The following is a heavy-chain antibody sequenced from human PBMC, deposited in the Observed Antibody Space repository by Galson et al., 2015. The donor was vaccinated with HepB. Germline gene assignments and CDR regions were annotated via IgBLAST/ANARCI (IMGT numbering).Heavy chain of an antibody. CDR3: ARGRKVRFFDWFLQDDWYFDL. CDR2: ISFDGVNK. V-gene: IGHV3-30*03. J-gene: IGHJ2*01. D-gene: IGHD3-9*01. CDR1: GFSLHSYG. Sequence: SLRLSCAASGFSLHSYGMHWVRQAPGSGLEWVAAISFDGVNKYYADSVKGRFTISRDNPKNTLYLQMSSLGPEDTAVYFCARGRKVRFFDWFLQDDWYFDLWGRGTLVIVSS.